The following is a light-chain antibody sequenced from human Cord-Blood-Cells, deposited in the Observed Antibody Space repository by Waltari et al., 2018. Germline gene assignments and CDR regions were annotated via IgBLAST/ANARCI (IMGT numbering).Light chain of an antibody. J-gene: IGKJ2*03. CDR2: LGS. CDR1: QSLRHSNGYNY. CDR3: MQALQTPYS. V-gene: IGKV2-28*01. Sequence: DIVMTKSPLSLPVTPGEPACISCRSSQSLRHSNGYNYLDWYLQKPVQSPQLLIYLGSNRASGVPDRFSGSGSGTDFTLKISRVEAEDVGVYYFMQALQTPYSFGQGTKLESK.